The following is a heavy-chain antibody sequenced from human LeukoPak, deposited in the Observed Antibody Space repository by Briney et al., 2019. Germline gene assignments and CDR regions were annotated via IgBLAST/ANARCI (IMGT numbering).Heavy chain of an antibody. Sequence: GGSLRLSCAASGFTVSSNYMSWVRQAPGKGLEWVANIKQDGSEKYYVDSVKGRFTISRDNAKNSLYLQMNSLRAEDTAVYYCARAGLGYCSSTSCLYEGGWFDPWGQGTLVAVSS. D-gene: IGHD2-2*01. CDR1: GFTVSSNY. CDR3: ARAGLGYCSSTSCLYEGGWFDP. CDR2: IKQDGSEK. J-gene: IGHJ5*02. V-gene: IGHV3-7*03.